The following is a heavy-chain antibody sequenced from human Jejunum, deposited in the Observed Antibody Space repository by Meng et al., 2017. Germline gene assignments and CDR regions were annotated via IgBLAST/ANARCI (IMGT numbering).Heavy chain of an antibody. CDR2: ITKDGNDK. CDR1: GFTFSSYC. V-gene: IGHV3-7*01. CDR3: ARNNSNFDIFFDP. Sequence: GESLKISCAASGFTFSSYCMSWVRQAPGKGLEWVSTITKDGNDKYYVDSVKGRFTISRDNAKNSLYLQMNSLRAEDTAVYYCARNNSNFDIFFDPWGQGTLVTVSS. D-gene: IGHD3-9*01. J-gene: IGHJ5*02.